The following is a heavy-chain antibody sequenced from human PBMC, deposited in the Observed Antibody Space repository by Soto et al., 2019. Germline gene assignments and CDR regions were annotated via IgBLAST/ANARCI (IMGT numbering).Heavy chain of an antibody. J-gene: IGHJ6*03. CDR1: GYTFTSYD. CDR3: ARAEGRRYDFWSGYYTDYYYYYMDV. V-gene: IGHV1-8*01. D-gene: IGHD3-3*01. Sequence: ASVKVSCKASGYTFTSYDINWVRQATGQGLEWMGWMNPNSGNTGYAQKFQGRVTMTRNTSISTAYMELSSLRSEDTAVYYCARAEGRRYDFWSGYYTDYYYYYMDVWGKGTTVTVSS. CDR2: MNPNSGNT.